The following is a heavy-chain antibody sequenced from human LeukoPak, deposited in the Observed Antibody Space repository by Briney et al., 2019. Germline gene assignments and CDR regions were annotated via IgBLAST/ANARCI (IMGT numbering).Heavy chain of an antibody. CDR1: GYTFTGYY. V-gene: IGHV1-2*02. Sequence: ASVKVSCKASGYTFTGYYMHWVRQAPGQGLEWMGWINPNSGGTNYAQKFQGRVTMTRDTSISTAYMELSRLRSDDTAVYYCARGCSSTSCYLRDYYYMDVWGKGTTVTVSS. D-gene: IGHD2-2*01. CDR2: INPNSGGT. CDR3: ARGCSSTSCYLRDYYYMDV. J-gene: IGHJ6*03.